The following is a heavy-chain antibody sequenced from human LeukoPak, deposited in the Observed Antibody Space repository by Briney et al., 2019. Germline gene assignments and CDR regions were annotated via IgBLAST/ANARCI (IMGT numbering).Heavy chain of an antibody. Sequence: GGSLRLSCAASGFTFSSYSMNWVRQAPGKGLDWVSSISSSSSSIYYADSVKGRFTISRDNAKNSLSLQMNSLRDEDTAVYYCARPSRIGYSNGLVLDYWGQGTLVTVSS. D-gene: IGHD4-11*01. J-gene: IGHJ4*02. CDR1: GFTFSSYS. CDR3: ARPSRIGYSNGLVLDY. V-gene: IGHV3-21*01. CDR2: ISSSSSSI.